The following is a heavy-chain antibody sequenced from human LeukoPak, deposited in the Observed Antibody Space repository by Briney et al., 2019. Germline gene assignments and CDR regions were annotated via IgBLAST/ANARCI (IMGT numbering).Heavy chain of an antibody. CDR2: ISYDGSNK. V-gene: IGHV3-30*04. CDR3: ARGPTGYFDY. CDR1: GFTFSSYA. J-gene: IGHJ4*02. Sequence: GGSLRLSCAASGFTFSSYAMHWVRQAPGKGLEWVAVISYDGSNKYYADSVKGRFTISRDNSKNTLYLQMNSLRAEDTAEYYCARGPTGYFDYWGQGTLVTVSS.